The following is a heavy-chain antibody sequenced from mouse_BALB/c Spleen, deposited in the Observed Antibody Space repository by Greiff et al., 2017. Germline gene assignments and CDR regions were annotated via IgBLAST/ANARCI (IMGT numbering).Heavy chain of an antibody. CDR1: GFTFTDYY. CDR2: IRNKANGYTT. Sequence: EVQLVESGGGLVQPGGSLRLSCATSGFTFTDYYMSWVRQPPGKALEWLGFIRNKANGYTTEYNASVKGRFTISRDNSQSILYLQMNTLRAEDSATYYCARDMGDYWGQGTSVTVSS. V-gene: IGHV7-3*02. J-gene: IGHJ4*01. CDR3: ARDMGDY.